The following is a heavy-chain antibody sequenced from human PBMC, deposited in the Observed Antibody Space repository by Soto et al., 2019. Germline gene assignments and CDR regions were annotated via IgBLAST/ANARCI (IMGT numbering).Heavy chain of an antibody. Sequence: QITLKESGPTLVKPTQTLTLTCTFSGFSLSASGVGVGWIRQPPGKALEWLALIYWDDDKRYSPSLKSRLTITKDTSKNQVVLTMTNMDPVDTATYYCAHRGRREVRGVMAWYFDYWGQGTLVTVSS. CDR2: IYWDDDK. D-gene: IGHD3-10*01. V-gene: IGHV2-5*02. J-gene: IGHJ4*02. CDR1: GFSLSASGVG. CDR3: AHRGRREVRGVMAWYFDY.